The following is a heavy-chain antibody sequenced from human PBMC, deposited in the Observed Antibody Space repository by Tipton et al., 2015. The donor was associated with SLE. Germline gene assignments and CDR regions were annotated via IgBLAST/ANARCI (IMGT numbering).Heavy chain of an antibody. V-gene: IGHV3-49*03. D-gene: IGHD4-11*01. CDR3: TRIKSAVTTIYSYYMVV. Sequence: SLRLSCGASGFTFGDYAINWFRQTPGKGLEWVGFVRRKLYGGTKEYAASVKGRFTISRDDSKSIAYLQMNSLNTEDTAVYYCTRIKSAVTTIYSYYMVVWGKGTTVTVSS. J-gene: IGHJ6*03. CDR2: VRRKLYGGTK. CDR1: GFTFGDYA.